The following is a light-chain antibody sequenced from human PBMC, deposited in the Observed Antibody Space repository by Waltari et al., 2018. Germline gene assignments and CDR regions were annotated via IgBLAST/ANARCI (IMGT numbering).Light chain of an antibody. CDR1: QAISSW. V-gene: IGKV1-12*01. CDR2: AAS. J-gene: IGKJ4*01. Sequence: DIQMTQSPSSLSASVGDKVTITCRASQAISSWLAWYQQKPGKAPKLLIYAASSLHTGVPSRFSGSGSGTDYTLSISSLQPEDFATYYCQQGYNSPLTFGGGTKVEIK. CDR3: QQGYNSPLT.